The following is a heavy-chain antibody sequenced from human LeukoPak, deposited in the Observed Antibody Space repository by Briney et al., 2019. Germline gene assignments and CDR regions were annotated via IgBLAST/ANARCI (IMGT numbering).Heavy chain of an antibody. J-gene: IGHJ4*02. CDR3: AKDRSSSWYLYAY. D-gene: IGHD6-13*01. CDR1: GFTFSMYA. CDR2: ISSNGGST. Sequence: GGSLRLSCSASGFTFSMYAMHWVRQAPGKGLEYVSAISSNGGSTYYADSVKGRFTTSRDNSKNTLYLQMNSLRGEDTAVYYCAKDRSSSWYLYAYWGQGTLVTVSS. V-gene: IGHV3-64D*06.